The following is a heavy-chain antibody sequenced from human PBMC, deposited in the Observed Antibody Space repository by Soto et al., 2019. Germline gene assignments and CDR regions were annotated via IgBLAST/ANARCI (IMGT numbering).Heavy chain of an antibody. CDR3: ARGGYYDSSGSRNYFYYGMNV. J-gene: IGHJ6*02. CDR1: GYTFTNFG. CDR2: VSPYDGYT. Sequence: ASVKVSCKASGYTFTNFGINWVRQAPGQGLEWLGWVSPYDGYTNYAQILQGRVSMTTDTSTKTAYMEVRSLRSDGTAVYYCARGGYYDSSGSRNYFYYGMNVWGQGTTVTVSS. D-gene: IGHD3-22*01. V-gene: IGHV1-18*01.